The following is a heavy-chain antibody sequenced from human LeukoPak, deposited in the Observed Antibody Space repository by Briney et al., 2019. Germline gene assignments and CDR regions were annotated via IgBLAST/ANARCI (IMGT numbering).Heavy chain of an antibody. V-gene: IGHV3-21*01. Sequence: GGSLRLSCAASGFTFSSYSMNWVRQAPGKGLEWVSSISSSSSYIYYADSVKGRFTISRDNAKNPLYLQMNSLRAEDTAVYYCARERSPKYFNLWGRGTLVTVSS. CDR1: GFTFSSYS. CDR2: ISSSSSYI. D-gene: IGHD3-3*01. J-gene: IGHJ2*01. CDR3: ARERSPKYFNL.